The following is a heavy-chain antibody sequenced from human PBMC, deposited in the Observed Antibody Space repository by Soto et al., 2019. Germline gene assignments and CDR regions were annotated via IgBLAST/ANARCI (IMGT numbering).Heavy chain of an antibody. J-gene: IGHJ6*02. D-gene: IGHD6-19*01. CDR2: TYYRSKWYN. V-gene: IGHV6-1*01. Sequence: SQTLSLTCAISGDSVSSNSAAWNWIRQSPSRGLEWLGRTYYRSKWYNDYAVSVKSRITINLDTSKNQFSLQLNSVTPEDTAVYYCARGKSGYSSGWWPHYYHCGMDVCGPGPKVTVSS. CDR1: GDSVSSNSAA. CDR3: ARGKSGYSSGWWPHYYHCGMDV.